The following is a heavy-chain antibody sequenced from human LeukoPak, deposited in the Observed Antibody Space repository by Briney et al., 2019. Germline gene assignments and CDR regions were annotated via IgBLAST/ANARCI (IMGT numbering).Heavy chain of an antibody. CDR1: GGSISGSGYY. V-gene: IGHV4-30-2*01. D-gene: IGHD1-26*01. CDR3: ARGGVGPTTNWFDP. CDR2: IYHTGST. J-gene: IGHJ5*02. Sequence: PSETLSLTCTVSGGSISGSGYYWSWIRQPPGKGLEWIGYIYHTGSTYYNPSLASRVTIPVDRSKNQFSLRLTSVTAADTAVFYCARGGVGPTTNWFDPWGQGTLVTVSS.